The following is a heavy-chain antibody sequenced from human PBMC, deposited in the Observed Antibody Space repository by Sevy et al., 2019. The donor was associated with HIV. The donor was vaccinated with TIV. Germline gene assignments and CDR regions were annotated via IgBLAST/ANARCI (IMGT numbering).Heavy chain of an antibody. J-gene: IGHJ4*02. CDR1: GFSLSTSEVG. CDR2: IYWNGDK. D-gene: IGHD1-1*01. CDR3: LHTRGVPAWAPSLDY. V-gene: IGHV2-5*01. Sequence: SGPTLVNPTQTLTLTCTFSGFSLSTSEVGVAWIRQSPGKALEWLTFIYWNGDKRYSPSLKTRLTIIDDTSKNQVILTMTNMRPLDTATYYCLHTRGVPAWAPSLDYWGQGVLVTVSS.